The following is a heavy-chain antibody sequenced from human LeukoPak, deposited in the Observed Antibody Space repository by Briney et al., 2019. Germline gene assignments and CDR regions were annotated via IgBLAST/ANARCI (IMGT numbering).Heavy chain of an antibody. CDR1: GGTFSTDA. V-gene: IGHV1-69*06. D-gene: IGHD3-10*01. CDR2: IIPVFGTT. Sequence: SVKVSCKASGGTFSTDALAWVRQVPGQGPEWMGRIIPVFGTTNYAETFQGRVTITADISTSTAYMQLSSLRSEDTAVYYCARGDYYGSGSYSFLGYFDYWGQGTLVTVSS. J-gene: IGHJ4*02. CDR3: ARGDYYGSGSYSFLGYFDY.